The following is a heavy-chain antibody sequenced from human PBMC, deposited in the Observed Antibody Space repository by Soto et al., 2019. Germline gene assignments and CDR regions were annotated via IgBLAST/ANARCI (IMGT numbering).Heavy chain of an antibody. D-gene: IGHD1-1*01. CDR2: IKSKPSGGTT. V-gene: IGHV3-15*01. J-gene: IGHJ4*02. CDR1: GFTFNTAW. CDR3: PTDWNRNPDY. Sequence: PGGSLRLSCVASGFTFNTAWMSWVRQAPGKGLEWVGRIKSKPSGGTTDYIAPVKGRFIISRDDSKNTLYLQMDSLKTEDAAVYYCPTDWNRNPDYWGQGTLVTVSS.